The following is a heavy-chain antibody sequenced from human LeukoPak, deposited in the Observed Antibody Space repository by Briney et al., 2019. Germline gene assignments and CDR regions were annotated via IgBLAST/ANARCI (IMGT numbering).Heavy chain of an antibody. CDR2: INANEST. CDR3: ARGMAVAYDYNCFDP. Sequence: HPSETLSLTCRVSGDSISSYYGSWIRQTAGKGLEWIGRINANESTSFNPSLKSRVTISVNTAKNQFCPKLSAVTAAGTAVLFCARGMAVAYDYNCFDPWGQGTLVTVSS. D-gene: IGHD5-12*01. V-gene: IGHV4-4*07. CDR1: GDSISSYY. J-gene: IGHJ5*02.